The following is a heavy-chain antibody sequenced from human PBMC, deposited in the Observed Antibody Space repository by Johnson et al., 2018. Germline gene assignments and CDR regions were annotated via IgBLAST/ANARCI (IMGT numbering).Heavy chain of an antibody. J-gene: IGHJ1*01. CDR2: IKSKTDGGTT. CDR1: GFTFSNAW. V-gene: IGHV3-15*07. D-gene: IGHD1-26*01. CDR3: AKEGVMEWEYYGPFQY. Sequence: EVQLVESGGGLVKPGGSLRLSCAASGFTFSNAWMNWVRQAPGKGLEWVGRIKSKTDGGTTDYAAPVKGRFTISRDDSKNTLYLQMNSLRAEETAVYYCAKEGVMEWEYYGPFQYWGPGTLVTVSS.